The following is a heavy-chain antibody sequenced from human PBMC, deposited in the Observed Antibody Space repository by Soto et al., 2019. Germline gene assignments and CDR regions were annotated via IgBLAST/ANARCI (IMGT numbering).Heavy chain of an antibody. D-gene: IGHD1-1*01. Sequence: QVHLVQSGAEVKKPGASVKVSCKASGYTFTSYGITWVRQAPGQGLEWMGWISAHNGNTDYAQKLEGIVIVTRDNSASTAYMELRSLRSDDTHVYYCARGRYGDYWGQGALVTVSS. CDR3: ARGRYGDY. CDR2: ISAHNGNT. V-gene: IGHV1-18*01. J-gene: IGHJ4*02. CDR1: GYTFTSYG.